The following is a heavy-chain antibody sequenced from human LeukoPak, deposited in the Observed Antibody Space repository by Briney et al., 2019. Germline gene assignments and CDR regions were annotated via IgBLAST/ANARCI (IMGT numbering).Heavy chain of an antibody. CDR1: GFTLSSYA. CDR2: ISVSGNT. D-gene: IGHD4-17*01. Sequence: GGSLRLSCAASGFTLSSYAMSWVRQGPGKGLEWVSAISVSGNTYHADSVKGRFTISRDNSKNTLYLQMYSLRAEDTAVYYCAKIPYGDYVLDYYYYMDVWGKGTTVTISS. CDR3: AKIPYGDYVLDYYYYMDV. V-gene: IGHV3-23*01. J-gene: IGHJ6*03.